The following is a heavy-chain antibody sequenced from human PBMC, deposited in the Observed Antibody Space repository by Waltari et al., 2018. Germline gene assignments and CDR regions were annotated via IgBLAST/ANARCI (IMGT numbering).Heavy chain of an antibody. V-gene: IGHV3-30*02. CDR1: GFTCSSYG. D-gene: IGHD6-6*01. Sequence: QVQLVESGGGVVQPGGSLRLSCAASGFTCSSYGMHWVSQAPGKGLEWVAFIRYDGSNKYYADSVKGRFTISRDNSKNTLYLQMNSLRAEDTAVYYCAKVNIAARRGGGMDVWGQGTTVTVSS. CDR2: IRYDGSNK. CDR3: AKVNIAARRGGGMDV. J-gene: IGHJ6*02.